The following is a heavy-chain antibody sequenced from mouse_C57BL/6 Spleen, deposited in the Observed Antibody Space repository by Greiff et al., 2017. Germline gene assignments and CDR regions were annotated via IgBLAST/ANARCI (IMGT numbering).Heavy chain of an antibody. CDR1: GYTFTSYW. V-gene: IGHV1-61*01. J-gene: IGHJ2*01. CDR3: ARERAVYGNYFDY. Sequence: QVQLQQSGAELVRPGSSVKLSCTASGYTFTSYWMDWVKQRPGQGLEWIGNIYPSDSETHYNQKFKDKATLTVDKSSSTAYMQLSSLTSEDSAVYYCARERAVYGNYFDYWGQGTTLTVSS. CDR2: IYPSDSET. D-gene: IGHD2-1*01.